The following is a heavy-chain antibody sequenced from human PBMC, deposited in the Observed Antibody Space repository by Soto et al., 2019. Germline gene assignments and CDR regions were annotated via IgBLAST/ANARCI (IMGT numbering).Heavy chain of an antibody. Sequence: PGGSLRLSCAASGFDFSDYYMTWIRQAPGKGLEWVSYIGTSVNTVFYADSVKGRFTISRDNSKNTLDLQMNSLRGEDTAVYYCAKDTDVVGAAYKFDYWGQGTLVTVSS. V-gene: IGHV3-11*04. J-gene: IGHJ4*02. D-gene: IGHD1-26*01. CDR2: IGTSVNTV. CDR1: GFDFSDYY. CDR3: AKDTDVVGAAYKFDY.